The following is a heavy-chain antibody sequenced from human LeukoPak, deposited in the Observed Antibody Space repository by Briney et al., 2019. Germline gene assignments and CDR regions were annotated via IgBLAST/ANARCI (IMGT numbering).Heavy chain of an antibody. CDR2: INHSGST. V-gene: IGHV4-39*01. CDR1: GGSISSGDYY. CDR3: ARHGYDFWSGYYGH. Sequence: SETLSLTFTVSGGSISSGDYYWSWIRQPPGKGLEWIGEINHSGSTNYNPSLKSRVTISVDTSKNQFSLKLSSVTAADTAVYYCARHGYDFWSGYYGHWGQGTLVTVSS. J-gene: IGHJ4*02. D-gene: IGHD3-3*01.